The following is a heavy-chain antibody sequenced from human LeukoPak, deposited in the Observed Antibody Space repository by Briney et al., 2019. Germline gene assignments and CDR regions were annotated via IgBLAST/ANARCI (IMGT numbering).Heavy chain of an antibody. CDR3: ASDSRGYYFTPSRY. V-gene: IGHV1-69*01. D-gene: IGHD3-22*01. Sequence: SVNVSCKGSVGIFSSYAISGVGQARGQGLEWMGVIIPIFGKASYAQKFQGRVTITAAESTSTAYMELSSLTSEDPAVYYRASDSRGYYFTPSRYWGQGTLVTLSS. CDR1: VGIFSSYA. J-gene: IGHJ1*01. CDR2: IIPIFGKA.